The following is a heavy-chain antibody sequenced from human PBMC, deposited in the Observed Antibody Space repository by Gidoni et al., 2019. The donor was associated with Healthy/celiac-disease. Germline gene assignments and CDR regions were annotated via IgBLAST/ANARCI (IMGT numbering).Heavy chain of an antibody. V-gene: IGHV1-69*01. CDR2: LIPIFGTA. CDR1: GGTFSSHA. D-gene: IGHD3-16*01. J-gene: IGHJ4*02. Sequence: QVQLVQSGAEVKQPGSSVTVSCKASGGTFSSHAISWVRPAPGQGLEWMGGLIPIFGTANYAQKFQGRVTITADESTSTAYMELSRLRSEDTAVYYCARDSIMALAGETGYFDYWGQGTLVTVSS. CDR3: ARDSIMALAGETGYFDY.